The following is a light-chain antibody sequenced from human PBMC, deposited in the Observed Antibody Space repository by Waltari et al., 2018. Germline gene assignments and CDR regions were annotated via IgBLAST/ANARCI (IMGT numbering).Light chain of an antibody. Sequence: LAVSLGERATINCKSSQSVLYSPNNKNYLAWYQQKPGQPPKMLIYWASTRESGVPDRFSGSGSGTDFTLTISSLQAEDVAVYYCQQYYTIPVTFGQGTKVEIK. CDR2: WAS. J-gene: IGKJ1*01. CDR1: QSVLYSPNNKNY. CDR3: QQYYTIPVT. V-gene: IGKV4-1*01.